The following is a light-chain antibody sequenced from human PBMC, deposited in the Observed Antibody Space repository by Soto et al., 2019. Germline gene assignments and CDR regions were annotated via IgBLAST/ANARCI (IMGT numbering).Light chain of an antibody. V-gene: IGLV1-47*01. CDR3: ASWDGSLSGDV. Sequence: QSVLTQPPSTSGTPGQRVTISCSGSSSSIGTNYVYWYQQLPGTAPKLLIYKNNQRPSGVPDRFSGSKSGTSASLAISGLRTEDEADYHCASWDGSLSGDVFGTGTKVTAL. CDR2: KNN. CDR1: SSSIGTNY. J-gene: IGLJ1*01.